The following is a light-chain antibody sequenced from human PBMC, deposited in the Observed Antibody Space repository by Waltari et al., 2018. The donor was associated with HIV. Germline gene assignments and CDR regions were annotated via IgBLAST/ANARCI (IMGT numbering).Light chain of an antibody. CDR2: GNK. V-gene: IGLV1-40*01. J-gene: IGLJ2*01. Sequence: QSVLTQPPSVSAAPGQRVTISCTGSTSHIGADYDVHWYQQIPGTAPKLLISGNKNRPSGVPDRFSASKSGTSASLTITGLQAEDEADYFCQSYDITLSASVVFGGGTKLTVL. CDR3: QSYDITLSASVV. CDR1: TSHIGADYD.